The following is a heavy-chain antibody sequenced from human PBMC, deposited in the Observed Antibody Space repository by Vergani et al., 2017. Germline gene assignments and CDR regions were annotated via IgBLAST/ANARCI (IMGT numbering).Heavy chain of an antibody. CDR1: GFTFTAHG. V-gene: IGHV3-9*01. Sequence: EVQLVESGGGSAQPGESLRLSCVASGFTFTAHGLNWVRQAPGKGLEWVSGISWNSGSIGYADSVKGRFTISRDNAKNSLYLQMNSLRAEDTALYYCAKSRSTHYYYYYMDVWGKGTTVTVSS. D-gene: IGHD2-15*01. CDR3: AKSRSTHYYYYYMDV. CDR2: ISWNSGSI. J-gene: IGHJ6*03.